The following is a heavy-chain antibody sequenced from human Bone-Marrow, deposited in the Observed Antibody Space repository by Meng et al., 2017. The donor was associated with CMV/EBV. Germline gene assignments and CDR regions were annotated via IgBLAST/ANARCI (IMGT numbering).Heavy chain of an antibody. CDR3: ARGRIAARPSKYYYYYYGMDV. Sequence: GSLRLSCTVSGGSISSYYWSWIRQPPGKGLEWIGYIYYSGSTNYNPSLKSRVTISVDTSKNQFSLMLSSVTAADTAVYYCARGRIAARPSKYYYYYYGMDVWGQWNTVNVSS. D-gene: IGHD6-6*01. J-gene: IGHJ6*02. V-gene: IGHV4-59*12. CDR1: GGSISSYY. CDR2: IYYSGST.